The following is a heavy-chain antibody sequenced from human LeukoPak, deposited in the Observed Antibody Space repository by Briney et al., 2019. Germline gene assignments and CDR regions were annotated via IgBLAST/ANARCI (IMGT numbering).Heavy chain of an antibody. V-gene: IGHV4-31*03. CDR3: AGDYVWGSYRYGHFQH. D-gene: IGHD3-16*02. CDR2: IYYSGST. Sequence: PSQTLSLTCTVSGGSISSGGYYWSWIRQHPGKGLEWIGYIYYSGSTYYNPSLKSRVTISVDTSKNQFFLKLSSVTAADTAVYYCAGDYVWGSYRYGHFQHWGQGTLVTVSS. J-gene: IGHJ1*01. CDR1: GGSISSGGYY.